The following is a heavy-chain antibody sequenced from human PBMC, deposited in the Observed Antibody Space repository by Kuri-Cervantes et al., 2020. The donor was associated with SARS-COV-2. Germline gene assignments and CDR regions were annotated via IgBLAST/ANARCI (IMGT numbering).Heavy chain of an antibody. Sequence: GESLKISCAASGFTFDDYATHWVRQAPGKGLVWVSRINPDGSYTNNADSVKGRFTLSRDNAKNMLFLQMNSLRAEDTAVYYCVRDGDHWNFDYWGQGTLVTVSS. CDR3: VRDGDHWNFDY. CDR2: INPDGSYT. CDR1: GFTFDDYA. J-gene: IGHJ4*02. V-gene: IGHV3-74*01. D-gene: IGHD1-1*01.